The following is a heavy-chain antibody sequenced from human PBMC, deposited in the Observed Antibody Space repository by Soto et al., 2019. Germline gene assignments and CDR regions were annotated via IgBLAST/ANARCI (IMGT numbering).Heavy chain of an antibody. D-gene: IGHD3-9*01. CDR1: GGTVSSYG. V-gene: IGHV1-69*06. Sequence: QVQLVQSGAEVKKPGSSLKVSCKASGGTVSSYGLNWVRQAPGQGLEWMGGIIPMFGSTNYAQKFQGRVTITADKSTNTAYRDVSRLRLEDTAVYFCARGDILTPNNGMAVWGQGTTVPVSS. CDR3: ARGDILTPNNGMAV. J-gene: IGHJ6*02. CDR2: IIPMFGST.